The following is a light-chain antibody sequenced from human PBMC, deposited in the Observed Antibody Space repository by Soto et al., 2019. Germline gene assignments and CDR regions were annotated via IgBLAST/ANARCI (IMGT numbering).Light chain of an antibody. CDR2: DVS. CDR1: SSDVGGYNY. V-gene: IGLV2-14*01. Sequence: QSALTQPASVSGSPGQSITISCTGTSSDVGGYNYVSWYQQHPGKAPKLMIYDVSNRPSGVSNRFSGSKSGNTASLTISGLQVEDEADYYCSSYTSSSTRSVVFGGGTKLTVL. CDR3: SSYTSSSTRSVV. J-gene: IGLJ2*01.